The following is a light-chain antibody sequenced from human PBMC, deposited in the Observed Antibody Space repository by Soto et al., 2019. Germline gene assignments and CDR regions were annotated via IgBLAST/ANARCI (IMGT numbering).Light chain of an antibody. V-gene: IGKV3-20*01. CDR2: GAS. CDR3: QQYGSSPYT. Sequence: EIGLTQSPGTLSLSPGERATLSCRASQSVSSGFLAWYQQEPGQAPRLLIYGASSRATGIPDRFSGSGSGTDFTLTISRLEPEDFAVYYCQQYGSSPYTFGQGTKLEIK. J-gene: IGKJ2*01. CDR1: QSVSSGF.